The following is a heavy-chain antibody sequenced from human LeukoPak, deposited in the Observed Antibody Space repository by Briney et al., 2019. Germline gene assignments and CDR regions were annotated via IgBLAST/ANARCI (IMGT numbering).Heavy chain of an antibody. Sequence: SETLSLTCTVSGDSISSYYWSWIRQPPGKGLEWIGYIYYSGSTNYNPSLKSRVTISADTSKNQFSLKLSSVTAADTAVYYCAREAWPGGYYDYWGQGTLVTVSS. CDR2: IYYSGST. CDR1: GDSISSYY. J-gene: IGHJ4*02. CDR3: AREAWPGGYYDY. D-gene: IGHD2-15*01. V-gene: IGHV4-59*01.